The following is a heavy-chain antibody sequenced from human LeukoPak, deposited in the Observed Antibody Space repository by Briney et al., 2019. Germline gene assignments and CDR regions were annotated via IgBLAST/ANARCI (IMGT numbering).Heavy chain of an antibody. Sequence: GGSLRLSCAASGFTFSGSAMHWVRQASGKGLEWVGRIRSKANSYATAYAASVKGRFTISRDDSKNTAYLQMNSLKTEDTAVYYCTSTPYGDYDYYYYMDVWGKGTTVTVSS. J-gene: IGHJ6*03. CDR3: TSTPYGDYDYYYYMDV. V-gene: IGHV3-73*01. D-gene: IGHD4-17*01. CDR1: GFTFSGSA. CDR2: IRSKANSYAT.